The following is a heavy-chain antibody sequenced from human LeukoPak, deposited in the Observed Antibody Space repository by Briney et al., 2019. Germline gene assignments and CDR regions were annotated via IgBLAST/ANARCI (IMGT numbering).Heavy chain of an antibody. V-gene: IGHV3-7*01. J-gene: IGHJ4*02. Sequence: PGGSLRLSCAASGFTFGSYWMSWVRQAPGKGLEWVANIKQDGSEKYYVDSVKGRFTISRDNAKNSLYLQMNSLRAEDTAVYYCARGDASGYWGQGTLVTVSS. CDR3: ARGDASGY. D-gene: IGHD5-24*01. CDR2: IKQDGSEK. CDR1: GFTFGSYW.